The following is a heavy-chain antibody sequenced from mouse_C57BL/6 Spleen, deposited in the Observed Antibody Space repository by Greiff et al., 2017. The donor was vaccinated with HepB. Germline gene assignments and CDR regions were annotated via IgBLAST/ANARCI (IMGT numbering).Heavy chain of an antibody. CDR3: ARTGTLTY. Sequence: EVKVVESGGGLVKPGGSLKLSCAASGFTFSDYGMHWVRQAPEKGLEWVAYISSGSSTIYYADTVKGRFTISRDNAKNTLFLQMTSLRSEDTAMYYCARTGTLTYWGQGTLVTVSA. CDR1: GFTFSDYG. CDR2: ISSGSSTI. D-gene: IGHD3-3*01. V-gene: IGHV5-17*01. J-gene: IGHJ3*01.